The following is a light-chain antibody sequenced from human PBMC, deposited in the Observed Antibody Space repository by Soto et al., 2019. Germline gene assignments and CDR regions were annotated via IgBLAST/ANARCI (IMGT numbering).Light chain of an antibody. CDR3: QQYGSSPLT. CDR1: QRISNYY. Sequence: EIVLTQSPDTLSLSSGERATLSCRASQRISNYYLAWYHQKPGQAPRLLIYGASSRATGVPDRFSGSGSGTDFTLTISRLAPEDFAVYYCQQYGSSPLTFGGGTKVEIK. J-gene: IGKJ4*01. CDR2: GAS. V-gene: IGKV3-20*01.